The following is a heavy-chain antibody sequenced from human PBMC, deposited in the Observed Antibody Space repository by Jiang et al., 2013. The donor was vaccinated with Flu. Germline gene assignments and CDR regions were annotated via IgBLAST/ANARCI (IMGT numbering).Heavy chain of an antibody. V-gene: IGHV2-5*02. Sequence: TLTCTFSGFSLSTSGVGVGWIRQPPGKALEWLALIYWDDDKRYSPSLKSRLTITKDTSKNQVVLTMTNMDPVDTATYYCAHRLGGWPPKSYYFDYWGQGTLVTVSS. D-gene: IGHD6-19*01. CDR1: GFSLSTSGVG. CDR3: AHRLGGWPPKSYYFDY. J-gene: IGHJ4*02. CDR2: IYWDDDK.